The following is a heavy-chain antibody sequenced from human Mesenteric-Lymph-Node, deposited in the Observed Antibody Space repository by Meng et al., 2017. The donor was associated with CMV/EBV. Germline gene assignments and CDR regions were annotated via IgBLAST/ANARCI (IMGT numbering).Heavy chain of an antibody. CDR2: ISYDGSNK. J-gene: IGHJ4*02. CDR3: ARDGFIVGTTTSVPGY. Sequence: GGSLRLSCAASGFTFSSYAMHWVRQAPGKGLEWVAVISYDGSNKYYADSVKGRFTISRDNSKNTLYLQMNSLRAEDTAVYYCARDGFIVGTTTSVPGYWGQGTLVTVSS. D-gene: IGHD1-26*01. CDR1: GFTFSSYA. V-gene: IGHV3-30*04.